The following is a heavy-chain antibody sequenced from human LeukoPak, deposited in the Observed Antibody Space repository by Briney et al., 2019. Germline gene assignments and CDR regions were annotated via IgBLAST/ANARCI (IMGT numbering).Heavy chain of an antibody. V-gene: IGHV4-59*08. CDR2: IYYSGST. CDR3: ARAVSGRFDY. D-gene: IGHD6-19*01. Sequence: PETLSLTCTVSGGSMSPYHWGWIRQPPGKGLEWTGYIYYSGSTNYNPSLKSRVPISVDTSKNQFSLKLSSVTAADTAIYYCARAVSGRFDYWGQGTLVTVSS. CDR1: GGSMSPYH. J-gene: IGHJ4*02.